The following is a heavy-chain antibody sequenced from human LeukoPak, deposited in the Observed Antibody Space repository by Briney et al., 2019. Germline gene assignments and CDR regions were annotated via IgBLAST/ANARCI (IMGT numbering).Heavy chain of an antibody. V-gene: IGHV4-31*03. CDR2: IYYGGST. CDR1: GGSISRGSYF. D-gene: IGHD3-22*01. CDR3: ASSIVVGPLGHDAFDI. Sequence: SETLSLTCTVSGGSISRGSYFWSWLRQHPGKGLEWIGYIYYGGSTYYTPSLQSRLTLSVDSSKNQFSLRLSSVTAADTAVYYCASSIVVGPLGHDAFDIWGQGTMVTVS. J-gene: IGHJ3*02.